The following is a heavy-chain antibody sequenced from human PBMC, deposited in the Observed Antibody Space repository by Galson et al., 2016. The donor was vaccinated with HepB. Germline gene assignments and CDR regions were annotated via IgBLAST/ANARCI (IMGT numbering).Heavy chain of an antibody. Sequence: SVKVSCKAPGGTFRSNAISWVRQAPGHGLEWMGGITPMFQTANYAQKFQGRVTITADKSTNTASMELTSLRSDDTAVYYCARRGVVIPAAFDSWGQGTLVTVSS. CDR3: ARRGVVIPAAFDS. V-gene: IGHV1-69*06. D-gene: IGHD2-2*01. CDR2: ITPMFQTA. J-gene: IGHJ4*02. CDR1: GGTFRSNA.